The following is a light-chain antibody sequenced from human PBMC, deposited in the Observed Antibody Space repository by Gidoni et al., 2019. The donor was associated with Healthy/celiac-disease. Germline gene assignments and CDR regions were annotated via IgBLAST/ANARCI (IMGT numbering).Light chain of an antibody. CDR3: QQRSNWVT. CDR1: QSVSSY. V-gene: IGKV3-11*01. Sequence: EIVLTQSPATLSLSPGERATLSCRASQSVSSYLAWYQQNPGQAPRLLIYDASNRATGIPARFSGSGSGTDFTLTISSLEPEDFAVYYCQQRSNWVTFGPGTKVDIK. CDR2: DAS. J-gene: IGKJ3*01.